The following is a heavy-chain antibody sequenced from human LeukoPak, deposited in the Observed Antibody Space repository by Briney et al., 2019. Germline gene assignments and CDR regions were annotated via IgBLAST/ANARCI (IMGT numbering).Heavy chain of an antibody. Sequence: PGGSLRLSCAASGFTFSDYYMNWIRQAPGKGLEWVSYISSSGTTIYYADSVKGRFTISRDNAKNSLYLQMNSLRAEDTAVYYCARVYCTNDVCYRVNLFDPWSQGTLVTVSS. CDR2: ISSSGTTI. CDR1: GFTFSDYY. CDR3: ARVYCTNDVCYRVNLFDP. V-gene: IGHV3-11*04. D-gene: IGHD2-8*01. J-gene: IGHJ5*02.